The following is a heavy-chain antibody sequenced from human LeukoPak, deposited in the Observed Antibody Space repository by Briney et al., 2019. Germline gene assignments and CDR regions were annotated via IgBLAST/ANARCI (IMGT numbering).Heavy chain of an antibody. CDR1: GFTFSNYW. CDR2: ITRSGTTI. Sequence: PGGSLRLSCAASGFTFSNYWMSWVRQAPGRGLEWVSYITRSGTTIYYADSVKGRFTISRDNAKNLLLLHMNSLRAEDTAVYYCARDFSDFWSGYQTFDYWGQGTLVTVSS. D-gene: IGHD3-3*01. CDR3: ARDFSDFWSGYQTFDY. J-gene: IGHJ4*02. V-gene: IGHV3-48*04.